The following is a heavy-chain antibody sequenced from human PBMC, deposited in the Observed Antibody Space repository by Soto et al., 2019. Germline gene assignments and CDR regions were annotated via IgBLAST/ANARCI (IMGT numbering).Heavy chain of an antibody. J-gene: IGHJ4*02. D-gene: IGHD6-19*01. Sequence: QVQLVQSGAEVKKPGSSVKVSCKVSGGSFSNIGINWVRQAPGQGLEWMGGIVPMFGSASYAQKFQGRATITADESTSTSYMEVSGLTSDDTAVYYCARSASSGWYLLKFDYWGQGTLVTVSS. CDR1: GGSFSNIG. CDR2: IVPMFGSA. V-gene: IGHV1-69*01. CDR3: ARSASSGWYLLKFDY.